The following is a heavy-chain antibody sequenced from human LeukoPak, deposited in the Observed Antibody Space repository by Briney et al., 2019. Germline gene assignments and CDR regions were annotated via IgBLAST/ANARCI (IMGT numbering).Heavy chain of an antibody. CDR1: GGTFSSYA. J-gene: IGHJ6*02. Sequence: SVKVSCKASGGTFSSYAISWVRQAPGQGLEWMGGIIPIFGTANYAQKFQGRVTITTDESTSTAYMELSSLRSEDTAVYYCARGAHDYYGSGSYFVWGQGTTVTVSS. CDR2: IIPIFGTA. D-gene: IGHD3-10*01. V-gene: IGHV1-69*05. CDR3: ARGAHDYYGSGSYFV.